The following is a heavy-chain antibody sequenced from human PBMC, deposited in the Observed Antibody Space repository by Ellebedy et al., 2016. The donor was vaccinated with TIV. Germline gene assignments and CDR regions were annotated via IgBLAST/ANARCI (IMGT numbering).Heavy chain of an antibody. CDR3: ARGIGVVVTAKSF. Sequence: GESLKISXAASGFTFSHYAMHWVRQAPGKGLEWVAVISYDGSNKFYADSVKGRFTISRDNSKNTLYLQMNSLRAEDTAVYYCARGIGVVVTAKSFWGQGTLVTVSS. CDR1: GFTFSHYA. J-gene: IGHJ4*02. V-gene: IGHV3-30*04. CDR2: ISYDGSNK. D-gene: IGHD2-21*02.